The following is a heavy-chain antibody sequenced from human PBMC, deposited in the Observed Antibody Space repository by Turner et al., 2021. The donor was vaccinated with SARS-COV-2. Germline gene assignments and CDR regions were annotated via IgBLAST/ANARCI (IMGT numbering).Heavy chain of an antibody. CDR3: TRDPNFGVVFGKEGDS. V-gene: IGHV3-66*01. CDR2: LYSRGTA. J-gene: IGHJ5*01. Sequence: EVQVVYSGGDLVQPGGTLRISCAVSGFFVSSQYMNWVRQAPGKGPEWVSLLYSRGTAYYADYVKGRFTISRDNSKNTLYLQMDDLRDEDTATYYCTRDPNFGVVFGKEGDSWGQGTLVSVSS. CDR1: GFFVSSQY. D-gene: IGHD3-3*01.